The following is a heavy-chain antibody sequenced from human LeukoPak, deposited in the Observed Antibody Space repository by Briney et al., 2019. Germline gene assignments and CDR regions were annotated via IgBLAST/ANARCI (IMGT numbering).Heavy chain of an antibody. D-gene: IGHD3-16*01. CDR1: GCSISSYY. CDR2: IYTNGST. Sequence: SETLSLTCTVSGCSISSYYWSWIRQPAGKGLEWIGRIYTNGSTNYNPPLKSRVTISVDTSNNQLSLKQSTVTAADTAVYYFLGGGLLGSPGAFDIWGERAMGTVSS. J-gene: IGHJ3*02. CDR3: LGGGLLGSPGAFDI. V-gene: IGHV4-4*07.